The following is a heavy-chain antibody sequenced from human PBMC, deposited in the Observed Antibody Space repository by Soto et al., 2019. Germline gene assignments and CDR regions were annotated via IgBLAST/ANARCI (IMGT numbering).Heavy chain of an antibody. J-gene: IGHJ4*02. Sequence: QVQLVQSGAEVKKPGASVKVSCKASGYTFTGYYIHWVRQAPGQGLEWMGWVTPNSGGTNSAQNFEGRVTMISDPSISTDYMELSNLSADDTAVYYCAGPVSIAVAGAWAYWFQGTHVTVSS. V-gene: IGHV1-2*02. D-gene: IGHD6-19*01. CDR1: GYTFTGYY. CDR2: VTPNSGGT. CDR3: AGPVSIAVAGAWAY.